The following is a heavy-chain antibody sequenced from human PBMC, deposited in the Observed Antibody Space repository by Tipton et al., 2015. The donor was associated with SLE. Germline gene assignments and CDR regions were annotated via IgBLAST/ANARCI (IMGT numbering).Heavy chain of an antibody. CDR1: GFSFTFSSYE. D-gene: IGHD3-10*01. V-gene: IGHV3-21*03. CDR3: AGDDYASGIT. CDR2: ISSSSRYI. Sequence: SLRLSCAASGFSFTFSSYEMNWVRQAPGKGLEWVSSISSSSRYIYHAESLKGRFTISRDNAKNSLYLQMNSLRVEDTAVYFCAGDDYASGITWGQGTLVTVSS. J-gene: IGHJ5*02.